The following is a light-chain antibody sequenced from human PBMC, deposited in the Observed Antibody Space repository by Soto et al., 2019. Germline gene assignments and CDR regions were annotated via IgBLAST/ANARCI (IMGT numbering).Light chain of an antibody. CDR1: QSVSSY. V-gene: IGKV3-11*01. CDR3: QQRNTWPPLL. CDR2: DAS. J-gene: IGKJ4*01. Sequence: EIVLTQSPATLSLSPGERATLSCRASQSVSSYLAWYQQKPGQAPRLLIYDASNRATGIPARFSGSGSGTDFPHTISSLEPEDFQVYYCQQRNTWPPLLFAGGTKVEI.